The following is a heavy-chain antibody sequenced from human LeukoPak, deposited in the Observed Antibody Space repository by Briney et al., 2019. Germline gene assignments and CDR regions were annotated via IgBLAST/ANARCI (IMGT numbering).Heavy chain of an antibody. CDR1: GGSISNYY. Sequence: SETLSLTCTVSGGSISNYYWSWIRQPPGKGLEWIGYISYIGSTKYNPSLKSRVTISEDTSKKQFSLKLSSVTAADTTVYYCAGSYHYYMDVWGKGPRVTVSS. CDR2: ISYIGST. J-gene: IGHJ6*03. CDR3: AGSYHYYMDV. V-gene: IGHV4-59*01.